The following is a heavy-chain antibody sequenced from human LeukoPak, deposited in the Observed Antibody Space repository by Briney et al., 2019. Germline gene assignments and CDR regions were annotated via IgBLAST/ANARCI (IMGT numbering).Heavy chain of an antibody. D-gene: IGHD1-26*01. CDR1: GFIFSDHY. CDR2: IRNKANSYTT. V-gene: IGHV3-72*01. J-gene: IGHJ4*02. Sequence: PGGSLRLSCAASGFIFSDHYMDWVRQAPGKGLEWVGRIRNKANSYTTDYAASVKGRLSISRDDSRNSLYLQMNSLKTDDTAVYYCARPRVPSGSTRDYWGQGTLVTVSS. CDR3: ARPRVPSGSTRDY.